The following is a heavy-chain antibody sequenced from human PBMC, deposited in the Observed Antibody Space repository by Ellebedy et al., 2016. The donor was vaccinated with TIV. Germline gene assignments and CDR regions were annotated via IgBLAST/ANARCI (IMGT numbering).Heavy chain of an antibody. J-gene: IGHJ6*02. CDR3: ARDQDSSGWNDYYYGMDV. Sequence: ASVKVSCKVSGYTLTDLSMHWVRQAPGKGLEWMGGFDPEDGETIYAQKFQGRVTMTEDTSTDTAYMELSSLRSEDTAVYYCARDQDSSGWNDYYYGMDVWGQGTTVTVSS. CDR1: GYTLTDLS. V-gene: IGHV1-24*01. D-gene: IGHD6-19*01. CDR2: FDPEDGET.